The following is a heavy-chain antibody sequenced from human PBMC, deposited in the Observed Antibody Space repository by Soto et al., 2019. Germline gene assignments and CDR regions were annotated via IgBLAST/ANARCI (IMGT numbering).Heavy chain of an antibody. CDR1: GYTFTSYD. V-gene: IGHV1-8*01. D-gene: IGHD4-17*01. J-gene: IGHJ4*02. Sequence: QGQLVQSGAEVKKAGASVKVSCKASGYTFTSYDINWVRQATGQGLEWMGWMNPNIGNTGYAQKFQVRVTMTRNTSINTAYMELSILRSEDTAVYYCARTRYGDNVDYWGQGTLVTVSS. CDR3: ARTRYGDNVDY. CDR2: MNPNIGNT.